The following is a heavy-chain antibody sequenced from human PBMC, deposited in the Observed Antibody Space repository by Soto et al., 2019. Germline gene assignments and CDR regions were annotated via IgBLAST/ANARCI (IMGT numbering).Heavy chain of an antibody. J-gene: IGHJ4*02. CDR1: GGSISNHY. CDR3: TRANSYSEY. V-gene: IGHV4-59*11. CDR2: IYYNGNT. D-gene: IGHD7-27*01. Sequence: QVQLQESGPGLVKPSETLSLTCSVSGGSISNHYWSWIRQPPGKGLEWIGYIYYNGNTNYNPSLKSRVTMSVDTSRNQISLHLTTVTEADTAVYYCTRANSYSEYWGQGTLVTVSS.